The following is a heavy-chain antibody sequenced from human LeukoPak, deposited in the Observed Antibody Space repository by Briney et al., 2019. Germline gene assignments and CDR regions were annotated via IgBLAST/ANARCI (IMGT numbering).Heavy chain of an antibody. CDR2: MSPNSDNT. J-gene: IGHJ5*02. CDR1: GYTFTSYG. Sequence: ASVKVSCKASGYTFTSYGISWVRQAPGLGLEWMGWMSPNSDNTGYAQKFQGRVTFTRDTSISTAYMELRSLTSEDTAVYYCARDYGGSSGWFDPWGQGTLVTVSS. D-gene: IGHD4-23*01. V-gene: IGHV1-8*02. CDR3: ARDYGGSSGWFDP.